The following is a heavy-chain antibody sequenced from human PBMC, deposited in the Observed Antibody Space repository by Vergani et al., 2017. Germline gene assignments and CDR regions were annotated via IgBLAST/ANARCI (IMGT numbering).Heavy chain of an antibody. Sequence: EVQLVESGGGLVKPGGSLRLSCAASGFSFSSYSMNWVRQAPGKGLEWVASISGSSSYVFYRDSVEGRFTITRDNAKKSVYLQMNSLRAEDTAMYFCAKDVDTARYFDYWGQGTLVTVSS. CDR2: ISGSSSYV. D-gene: IGHD5-18*01. J-gene: IGHJ4*02. V-gene: IGHV3-21*02. CDR3: AKDVDTARYFDY. CDR1: GFSFSSYS.